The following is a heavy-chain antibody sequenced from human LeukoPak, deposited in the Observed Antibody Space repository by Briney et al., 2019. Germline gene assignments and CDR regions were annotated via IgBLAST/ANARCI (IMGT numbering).Heavy chain of an antibody. J-gene: IGHJ4*02. D-gene: IGHD1-26*01. CDR2: INFGDSKT. CDR3: ARMEPQYSGSY. V-gene: IGHV5-51*01. CDR1: GHSFTNHW. Sequence: GESLKTSCKASGHSFTNHWIGWVRQMPGIGLEWVGIINFGDSKTLYSPSFQGQVTISLDKSISTTYLQWRSLKASDTAMYYCARMEPQYSGSYWGQGTLVTVSS.